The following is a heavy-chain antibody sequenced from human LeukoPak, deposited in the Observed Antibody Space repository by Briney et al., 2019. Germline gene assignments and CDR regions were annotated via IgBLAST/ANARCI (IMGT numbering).Heavy chain of an antibody. CDR2: IYYNGNT. Sequence: SETLSLTCSVSDGSINSYYWNWIRRPPGKGLEWIGYIYYNGNTNYSPSLKSRVTMSVDASKNLFSLKVSSVTAADTAVYYCARGRSNYYGMDVWGQGTTVTVSS. CDR1: DGSINSYY. CDR3: ARGRSNYYGMDV. J-gene: IGHJ6*02. D-gene: IGHD1-26*01. V-gene: IGHV4-59*01.